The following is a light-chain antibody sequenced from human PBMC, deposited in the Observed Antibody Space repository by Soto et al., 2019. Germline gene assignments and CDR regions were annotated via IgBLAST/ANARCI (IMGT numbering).Light chain of an antibody. Sequence: DIPMIQFPSSVSASVGDEVTITCRASQDISNWLAWYQQKPGKAPKLLIYSASSLQSGVPSRFSGSGSGTDFTLTINRLQPEDFATYYCQQANSFPLTFGQGTRLEIK. CDR1: QDISNW. CDR3: QQANSFPLT. V-gene: IGKV1D-12*01. J-gene: IGKJ5*01. CDR2: SAS.